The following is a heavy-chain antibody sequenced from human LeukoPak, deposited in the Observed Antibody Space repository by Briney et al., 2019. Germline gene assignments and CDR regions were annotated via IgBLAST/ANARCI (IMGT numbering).Heavy chain of an antibody. CDR1: GGSFSGYY. CDR3: ATTRPLTTVTTFDY. J-gene: IGHJ4*02. Sequence: SETLSLTCAVYGGSFSGYYWSWISQPPGKGLEWIGEINHSGSTNYDPSLKSRVTISVDTSKNQFSLKLSSVTAADTAVYYCATTRPLTTVTTFDYWGQGTLVTVSS. D-gene: IGHD4-4*01. CDR2: INHSGST. V-gene: IGHV4-34*01.